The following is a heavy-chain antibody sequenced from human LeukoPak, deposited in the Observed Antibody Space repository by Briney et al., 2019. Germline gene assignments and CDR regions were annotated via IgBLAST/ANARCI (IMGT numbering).Heavy chain of an antibody. CDR2: VDYDGINT. J-gene: IGHJ4*02. CDR3: GSPEITGPLVRPA. D-gene: IGHD1-14*01. V-gene: IGHV3-74*01. Sequence: GGSLTLSCAASGFTFSTYWMHWVRQAPGKGLVWASRVDYDGINTYYADSVKGRFTISRDNAKNTMYLQMTSLRVEDTAVYYCGSPEITGPLVRPAWGQGTLVTVFS. CDR1: GFTFSTYW.